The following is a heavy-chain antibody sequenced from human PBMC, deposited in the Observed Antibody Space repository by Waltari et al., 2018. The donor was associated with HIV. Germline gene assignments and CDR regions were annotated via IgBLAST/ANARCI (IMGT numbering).Heavy chain of an antibody. J-gene: IGHJ6*02. Sequence: EVQLVESGGGLIETGGSLRLSCAASGFTVSSNYMSWVRQAPGKGMGWVSVIYGGGSSYYADSVKGRFTISRDNSKSTVSLHMNSLRAEDTAVYYCARDPRSSGYYGVDVWGQGTAVTVSS. V-gene: IGHV3-53*01. D-gene: IGHD1-26*01. CDR3: ARDPRSSGYYGVDV. CDR2: IYGGGSS. CDR1: GFTVSSNY.